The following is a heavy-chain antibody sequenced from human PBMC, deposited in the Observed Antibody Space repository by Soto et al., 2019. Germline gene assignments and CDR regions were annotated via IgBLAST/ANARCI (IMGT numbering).Heavy chain of an antibody. J-gene: IGHJ4*01. Sequence: GVPLRLSCAASGFTFSDAWINWVRQAPGKGLEWVGRIKSKIDSGTTDFAAPVKGRFAISRDDSRDMVYMEMYSLKTDDTAVYYCTTDSRFTGPIVRMDNWGHGTLVTVSS. CDR2: IKSKIDSGTT. D-gene: IGHD3-9*01. CDR3: TTDSRFTGPIVRMDN. V-gene: IGHV3-15*07. CDR1: GFTFSDAW.